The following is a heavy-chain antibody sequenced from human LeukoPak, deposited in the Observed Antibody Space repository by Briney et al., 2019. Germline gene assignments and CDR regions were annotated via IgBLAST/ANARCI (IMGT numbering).Heavy chain of an antibody. D-gene: IGHD1-1*01. V-gene: IGHV3-73*01. CDR1: GFTFSGSA. CDR3: TRDWDLSTKQYKYYFDY. CDR2: IRSKANSYAT. J-gene: IGHJ4*02. Sequence: PGGSLKLSCAASGFTFSGSAMHWVRQASGKGLEWVGRIRSKANSYATAYAASVKGRFTISRDDSKNTAYLQMNSLKTEATAVYYCTRDWDLSTKQYKYYFDYWGQGTLVTVSS.